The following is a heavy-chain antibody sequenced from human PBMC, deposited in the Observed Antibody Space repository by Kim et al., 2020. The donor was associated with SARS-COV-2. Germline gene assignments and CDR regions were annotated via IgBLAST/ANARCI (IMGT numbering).Heavy chain of an antibody. CDR2: LYYRGST. Sequence: SETLSLTCTVSGGSISSGGYYWSWIRQHPGKGLEWIGYLYYRGSTYYNPSLKIRVTISVDTSKNQFSLKLSSVTAADTAVYYCARARITMIVVVNAFDIWGQGTMVTVSS. CDR3: ARARITMIVVVNAFDI. J-gene: IGHJ3*02. D-gene: IGHD3-22*01. CDR1: GGSISSGGYY. V-gene: IGHV4-31*03.